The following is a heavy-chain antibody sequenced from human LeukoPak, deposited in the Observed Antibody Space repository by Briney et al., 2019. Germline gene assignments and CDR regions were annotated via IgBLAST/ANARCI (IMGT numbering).Heavy chain of an antibody. J-gene: IGHJ4*02. D-gene: IGHD6-13*01. V-gene: IGHV3-30*02. CDR3: ARDPGGYSSSWYYFDY. CDR1: GFTFSNYG. CDR2: IRYDGNNK. Sequence: GGSLRLSYGASGFTFSNYGMLWVRQAPGKGLDWVAFIRYDGNNKLYADSVKGRFTISRDNAKNTLYLQMNSLRAEGTAVYYCARDPGGYSSSWYYFDYWGQGTLVTVSS.